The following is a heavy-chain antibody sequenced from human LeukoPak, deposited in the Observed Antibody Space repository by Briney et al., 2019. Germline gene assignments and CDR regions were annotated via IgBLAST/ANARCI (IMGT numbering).Heavy chain of an antibody. Sequence: GASVKVSCKASGYTFTKYGISWVRQAPGQGLEWMGWISGYNGNTNYAQKFQGRVTMTRDTSTSTVYMELSSLRSEDTAVYYCARDPPTTTVVTGDYWGQGTLVTVSS. CDR1: GYTFTKYG. D-gene: IGHD4-23*01. CDR2: ISGYNGNT. J-gene: IGHJ4*02. V-gene: IGHV1-18*01. CDR3: ARDPPTTTVVTGDY.